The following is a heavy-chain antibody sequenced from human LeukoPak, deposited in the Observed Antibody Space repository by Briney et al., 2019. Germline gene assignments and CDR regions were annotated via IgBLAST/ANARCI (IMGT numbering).Heavy chain of an antibody. CDR1: GGSVYTSDYY. D-gene: IGHD2/OR15-2a*01. J-gene: IGHJ5*02. V-gene: IGHV4-61*08. Sequence: SETLSLTCTVSGGSVYTSDYYWGWVRQPPGKGPEWIGDIFYTGKTNYNPSLKSRVSISIDTSKNQFSLKLSSVTAADTAVYYCARFYTNWFDPWGQGTLVTVSS. CDR2: IFYTGKT. CDR3: ARFYTNWFDP.